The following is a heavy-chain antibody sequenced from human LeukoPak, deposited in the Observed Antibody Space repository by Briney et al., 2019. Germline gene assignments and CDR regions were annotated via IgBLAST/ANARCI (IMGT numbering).Heavy chain of an antibody. V-gene: IGHV3-74*01. J-gene: IGHJ6*03. CDR2: INSDGSST. CDR1: GFTFSSYW. CDR3: ARDQVSRDYYYYYYMDV. D-gene: IGHD4-11*01. Sequence: GGSLRLSCAASGFTFSSYWMHWVRQAPGKGLVWVSRINSDGSSTSYADSVKGRFTISRDNAENTLYLQMNSLRAEDTAVYYCARDQVSRDYYYYYYMDVWGKGTTVTVSS.